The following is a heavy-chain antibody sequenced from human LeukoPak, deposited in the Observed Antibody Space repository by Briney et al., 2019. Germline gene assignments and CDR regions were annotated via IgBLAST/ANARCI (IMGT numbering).Heavy chain of an antibody. CDR2: ISYHRDNK. Sequence: PGSSLRLSCAASGFTLRSYGMHGVRQAPGKGREGVAGISYHRDNKYYADTVKGRFTISRDNSKNTLYLQMNSLKAEDTALYYCAKDMSGYCSSTSCYRGSDYWGQGTLVTVSS. V-gene: IGHV3-30*18. CDR1: GFTLRSYG. CDR3: AKDMSGYCSSTSCYRGSDY. D-gene: IGHD2-2*01. J-gene: IGHJ4*02.